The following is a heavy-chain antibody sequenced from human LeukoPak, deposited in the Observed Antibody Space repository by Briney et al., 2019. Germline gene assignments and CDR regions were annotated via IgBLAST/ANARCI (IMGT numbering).Heavy chain of an antibody. CDR3: ARDTGGSYTYYYYYYYMDV. Sequence: ASVKVSCKASGYTFTSYGISWVRQAPGQGLEWMGWISAYNGNTNYAQELQGRVTMTTDTSTSTAYMELRSLRSDDMAVYYCARDTGGSYTYYYYYYYMDVWGKGTTVTISS. V-gene: IGHV1-18*03. J-gene: IGHJ6*03. CDR2: ISAYNGNT. D-gene: IGHD1-26*01. CDR1: GYTFTSYG.